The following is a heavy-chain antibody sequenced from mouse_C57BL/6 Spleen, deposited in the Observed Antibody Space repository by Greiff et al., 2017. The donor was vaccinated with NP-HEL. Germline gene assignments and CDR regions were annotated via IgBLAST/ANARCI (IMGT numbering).Heavy chain of an antibody. V-gene: IGHV1-82*01. CDR3: ARYHYYGSFYYAMDY. J-gene: IGHJ4*01. Sequence: DQLQQSGPELVKPGASVKISCKASGYAFSSSWMNWVKQRPGKGLEWIGRIYPGDGDTNYNGKFKGKATLTADKSSSTAYMQLSSLTSEDSAVYFCARYHYYGSFYYAMDYWGQGTSVTVSS. D-gene: IGHD1-1*01. CDR1: GYAFSSSW. CDR2: IYPGDGDT.